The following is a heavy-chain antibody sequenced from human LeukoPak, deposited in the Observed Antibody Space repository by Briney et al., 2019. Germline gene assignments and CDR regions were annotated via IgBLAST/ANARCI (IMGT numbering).Heavy chain of an antibody. CDR1: GGTFSSYA. J-gene: IGHJ6*02. CDR2: IIPIFGTA. V-gene: IGHV1-69*01. Sequence: SVKVSCKASGGTFSSYAISWVRQAPGQGLEWMGGIIPIFGTANYAQKFQGRVTITADESTSTAYMELGSLRSEDTAVYYCARVGLHYGSGNYGMDVWGQGTTVTVSS. CDR3: ARVGLHYGSGNYGMDV. D-gene: IGHD3-10*01.